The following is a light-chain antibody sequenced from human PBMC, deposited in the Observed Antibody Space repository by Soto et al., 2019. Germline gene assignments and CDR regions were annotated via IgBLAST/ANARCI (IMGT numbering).Light chain of an antibody. CDR2: KAS. CDR3: QQYNSYSIT. CDR1: QSISSW. J-gene: IGKJ5*01. Sequence: DIQMPQSPSTLSASVGESVTITCRASQSISSWLAWYQQKPGKAHKLLIYKASSLESGVPSRFSGSGSGTEFTLTISSLQPDDFATYYCQQYNSYSITFGQGTRLEIK. V-gene: IGKV1-5*03.